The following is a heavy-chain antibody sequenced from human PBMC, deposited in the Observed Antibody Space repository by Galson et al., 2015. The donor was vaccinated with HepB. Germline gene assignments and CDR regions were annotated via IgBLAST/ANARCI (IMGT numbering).Heavy chain of an antibody. V-gene: IGHV3-30*18. CDR2: ISYDGSYR. CDR1: GFTFSNYG. Sequence: LRLSCAASGFTFSNYGIHWVRQAPGKGLEWMAVISYDGSYRYYADSVKGRFTVSRDSSRGMLYLQMNSLRVEDTAVYYCAEGGPGRIKMMINRLLGFDPWGEGTLVTVSS. D-gene: IGHD3-10*01. J-gene: IGHJ5*02. CDR3: AEGGPGRIKMMINRLLGFDP.